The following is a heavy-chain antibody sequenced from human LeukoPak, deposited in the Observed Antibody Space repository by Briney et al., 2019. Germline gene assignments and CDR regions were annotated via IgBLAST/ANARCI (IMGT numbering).Heavy chain of an antibody. CDR3: ARDSGSYPQPTGF. CDR1: GFTFSTYA. D-gene: IGHD1-26*01. J-gene: IGHJ4*01. CDR2: IGGRGDST. Sequence: GGSLRLSCAASGFTFSTYAMTWVRQAPGKGLEWVSSIGGRGDSTYYADSVKGRFTVSRDNSRNTLYLQMNSLRADDTALYHCARDSGSYPQPTGFWGHGTLVTVSS. V-gene: IGHV3-23*01.